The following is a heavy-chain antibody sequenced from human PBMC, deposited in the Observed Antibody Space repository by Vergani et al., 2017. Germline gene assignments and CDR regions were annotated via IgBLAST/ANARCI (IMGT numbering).Heavy chain of an antibody. CDR2: IDPSDSYT. J-gene: IGHJ3*02. D-gene: IGHD1-26*01. CDR3: ARPGASGSYYEEAFDI. Sequence: EVQLVQSGAEVKKPGESLRISCKGSGYSFTSYWISWVRQMPGKGLEWMGRIDPSDSYTNYSPSFQGYVTISADKSISTAYLQWSSLKASDTAMYYCARPGASGSYYEEAFDIWGQGTMVTVSS. CDR1: GYSFTSYW. V-gene: IGHV5-10-1*01.